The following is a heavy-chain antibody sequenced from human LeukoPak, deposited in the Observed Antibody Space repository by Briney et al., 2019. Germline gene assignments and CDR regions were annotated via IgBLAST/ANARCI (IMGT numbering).Heavy chain of an antibody. CDR2: IYYSGST. Sequence: SETLSLTCTVSGGSISSYYWSWIRQPPGKGMEWIGYIYYSGSTNYNPSLKSRVTISVDTSKNQFSLKLSSVTAADTAVYYCARTVTTKGVGDYWGQGTLVTVSS. J-gene: IGHJ4*02. CDR1: GGSISSYY. CDR3: ARTVTTKGVGDY. D-gene: IGHD4-17*01. V-gene: IGHV4-59*08.